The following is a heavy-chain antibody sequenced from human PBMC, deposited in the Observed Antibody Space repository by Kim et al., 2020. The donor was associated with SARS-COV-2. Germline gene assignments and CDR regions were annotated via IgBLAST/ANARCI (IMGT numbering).Heavy chain of an antibody. V-gene: IGHV2-5*02. Sequence: SGPTLVNPTQTLTLTCTFSGFSLSTSGVGVGWIRQPPGKALEWLALIYWDDDKRYSPSLKSRLTITKDTSKNQVVLTMTNMDPVDTATYYCAHSIAAAGTGEGYYYYYYGIDVWGQETTVTVSS. J-gene: IGHJ6*02. CDR1: GFSLSTSGVG. CDR3: AHSIAAAGTGEGYYYYYYGIDV. D-gene: IGHD6-13*01. CDR2: IYWDDDK.